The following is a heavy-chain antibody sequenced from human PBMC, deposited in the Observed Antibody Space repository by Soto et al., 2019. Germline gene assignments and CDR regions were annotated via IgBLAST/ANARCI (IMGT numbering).Heavy chain of an antibody. D-gene: IGHD2-21*02. Sequence: QVQLVQSGATEKKPGASVKVSCKASGYTFTSYAMHWVRQAPGQRLEWMGWINAGNGNTKYSQKFQGRVTITRDTSARTAYMGLSSLKSEDTAVYYCASSIVVVTALDYWGQGNQVTVSS. CDR1: GYTFTSYA. CDR3: ASSIVVVTALDY. J-gene: IGHJ4*02. CDR2: INAGNGNT. V-gene: IGHV1-3*05.